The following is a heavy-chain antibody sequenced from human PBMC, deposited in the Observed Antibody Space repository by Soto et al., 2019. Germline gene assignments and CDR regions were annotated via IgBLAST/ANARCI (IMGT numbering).Heavy chain of an antibody. J-gene: IGHJ4*02. CDR1: GGSISSGDYY. CDR3: AREGGIVGATTVDY. D-gene: IGHD1-26*01. CDR2: VYYSGST. Sequence: QVQLQESGPGLVKPSQTLSLTCTVSGGSISSGDYYWSWIRQPPGKGLEWIGCVYYSGSTYYNPARKRRVTISVGTSKSQFSLKLSSVTAADTAVYYCAREGGIVGATTVDYWGQGTLVTVSS. V-gene: IGHV4-30-4*01.